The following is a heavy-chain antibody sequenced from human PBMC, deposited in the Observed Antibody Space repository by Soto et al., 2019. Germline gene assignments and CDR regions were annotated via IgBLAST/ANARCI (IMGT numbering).Heavy chain of an antibody. CDR3: AKAVGYSSGWDYFDY. CDR1: GFTFSSYA. CDR2: ISGSGGST. D-gene: IGHD6-19*01. J-gene: IGHJ4*02. Sequence: GGSLRLSCAASGFTFSSYAMSWVRQAPGKGLEWVSAISGSGGSTYYADSVKGRFTISRDNSKNTLYLQMNSLRAEDTAVYYCAKAVGYSSGWDYFDYWGQGTLVTVSS. V-gene: IGHV3-23*01.